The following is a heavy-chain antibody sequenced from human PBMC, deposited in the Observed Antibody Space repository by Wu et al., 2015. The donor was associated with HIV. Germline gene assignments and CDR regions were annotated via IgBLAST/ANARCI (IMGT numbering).Heavy chain of an antibody. D-gene: IGHD3-22*01. Sequence: EVQLVQSGAEVKKPGATVKISCKVSGYTFTDYYMHWVQQAPGKGLEWMGLVDPEDGETIYAEKFQGRVTITADTSTDTAYMELSSLRSEDTAVYYCATDANENPKPEWLLRRSGAFDIWAKGQWSPSLQ. CDR1: GYTFTDYY. CDR3: ATDANENPKPEWLLRRSGAFDI. V-gene: IGHV1-69-2*01. J-gene: IGHJ3*02. CDR2: VDPEDGET.